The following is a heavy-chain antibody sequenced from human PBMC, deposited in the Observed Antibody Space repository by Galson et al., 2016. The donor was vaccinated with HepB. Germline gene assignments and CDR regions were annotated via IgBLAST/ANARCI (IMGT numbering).Heavy chain of an antibody. CDR1: GFTLSTYA. J-gene: IGHJ4*02. CDR3: ARDPTFPLYSTLFDY. V-gene: IGHV3-33*08. D-gene: IGHD6-13*01. Sequence: SLRLSCAASGFTLSTYAMHWVRQAPGKGLEWVAVIWFDSNNQLYADSVKGRFTVSRDNSRNTLYLQMENLRVEDTAVYYCARDPTFPLYSTLFDYWGQGTLVTVSS. CDR2: IWFDSNNQ.